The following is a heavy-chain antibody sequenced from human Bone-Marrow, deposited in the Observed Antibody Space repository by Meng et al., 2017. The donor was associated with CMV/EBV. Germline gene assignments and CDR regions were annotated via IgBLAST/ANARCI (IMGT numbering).Heavy chain of an antibody. CDR1: GYTFTAYY. V-gene: IGHV1-2*02. J-gene: IGHJ4*02. Sequence: ASVKVSCKSSGYTFTAYYIHWVRQAPGQGLEWMGWINPNSGGIKFANTFQGRVTMTRDTSISTAYMELSRLRSDDTAVYYCARENWSRKNFYDKVPLDCWGQGTLVTVSS. CDR2: INPNSGGI. D-gene: IGHD2/OR15-2a*01. CDR3: ARENWSRKNFYDKVPLDC.